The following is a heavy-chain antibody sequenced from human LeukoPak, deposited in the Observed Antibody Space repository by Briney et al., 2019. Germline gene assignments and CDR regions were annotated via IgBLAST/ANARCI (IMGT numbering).Heavy chain of an antibody. D-gene: IGHD3-22*01. CDR2: ISGSGGST. CDR3: ARDRYYDSSGYGDYYYYYGMDV. Sequence: PGGSLRLSCAASGFTFSSYAMSWVRQAPGKGLEWVSAISGSGGSTYYADSVKGRFTISRDNSKNTLYLQMNSLRAEDTAVYYCARDRYYDSSGYGDYYYYYGMDVWGQGTTVTVSS. V-gene: IGHV3-23*01. CDR1: GFTFSSYA. J-gene: IGHJ6*02.